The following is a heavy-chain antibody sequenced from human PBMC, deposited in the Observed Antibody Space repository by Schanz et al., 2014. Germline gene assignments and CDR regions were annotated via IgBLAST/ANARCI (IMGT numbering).Heavy chain of an antibody. Sequence: QVQLVESGGGVVQPGGSLRLSCAASGFTFSFSGMQWVRQAPGKGLEWVAFIRSDGSNENYADSVRGRFTISRDEVKHSVYLQMNSLRDDDTAVYYCARDDAWAFDYWGHGTLVTVSS. CDR3: ARDDAWAFDY. CDR1: GFTFSFSG. J-gene: IGHJ4*01. D-gene: IGHD7-27*01. V-gene: IGHV3-30*02. CDR2: IRSDGSNE.